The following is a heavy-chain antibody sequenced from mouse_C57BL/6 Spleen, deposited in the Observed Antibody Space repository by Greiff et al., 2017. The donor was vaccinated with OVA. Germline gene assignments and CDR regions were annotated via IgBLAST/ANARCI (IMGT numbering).Heavy chain of an antibody. CDR3: ARDIGNPSAY. Sequence: EVKLVESGGGLVKPGGSLKLSCAASGFTFSSYAMSWVRQTPEKRLEWVATISDGGSYTYYPDNVKGRFTISRDNAKNNLYLQMSHLKSEDTAMYYCARDIGNPSAYWGQGTLVTVSA. CDR1: GFTFSSYA. D-gene: IGHD2-14*01. CDR2: ISDGGSYT. V-gene: IGHV5-4*01. J-gene: IGHJ3*01.